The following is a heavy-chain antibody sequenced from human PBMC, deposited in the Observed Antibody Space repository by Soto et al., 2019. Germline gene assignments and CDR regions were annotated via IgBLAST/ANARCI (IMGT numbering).Heavy chain of an antibody. D-gene: IGHD3-16*01. Sequence: EVQLVESGGGLVRPGRSLRLSCTVSGFTFGDYSLSWFRQAPGKGLEWLGFLRSMAYGGTTEYAASVEGRFTISSDHSKRIAYLQMNSLKIEDTAIYYCSRDGGSSPYDYWGQGTLVTVSS. CDR2: LRSMAYGGTT. J-gene: IGHJ4*02. V-gene: IGHV3-49*03. CDR3: SRDGGSSPYDY. CDR1: GFTFGDYS.